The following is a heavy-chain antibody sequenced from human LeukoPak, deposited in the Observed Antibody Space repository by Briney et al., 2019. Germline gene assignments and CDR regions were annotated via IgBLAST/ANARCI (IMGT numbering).Heavy chain of an antibody. D-gene: IGHD7-27*01. CDR3: ARGVGNWDDAFDI. V-gene: IGHV1-8*03. Sequence: ASVKVSCKASGYTFTSYDINWVRQAAGQGLEWMGWMNPNSGNTGYAQKFQGRVTITRNTSISTAYMELSSLRSEDTAVYYCARGVGNWDDAFDIWGQGTMVTVSS. J-gene: IGHJ3*02. CDR2: MNPNSGNT. CDR1: GYTFTSYD.